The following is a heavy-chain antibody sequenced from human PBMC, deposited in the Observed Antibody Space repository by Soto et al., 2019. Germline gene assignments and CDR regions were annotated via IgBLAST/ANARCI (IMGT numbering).Heavy chain of an antibody. J-gene: IGHJ3*02. CDR2: ISAYNGNT. CDR3: ARSIIGYCSGGSCYAYFDI. Sequence: QVQLVQSGAEVKKPGASVKVSCKASGYTFTSYGISWVRQAPGQGLEWMGWISAYNGNTNYAQKLQGRVTMTTDTSTSTAYMELRSVRSDYTAVYYCARSIIGYCSGGSCYAYFDIWGQGTMVTVSS. CDR1: GYTFTSYG. D-gene: IGHD2-15*01. V-gene: IGHV1-18*01.